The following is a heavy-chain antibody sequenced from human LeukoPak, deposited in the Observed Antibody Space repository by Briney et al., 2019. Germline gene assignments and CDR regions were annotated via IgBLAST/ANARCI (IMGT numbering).Heavy chain of an antibody. CDR3: ATQGGGGYERQWLSAFDM. D-gene: IGHD5-12*01. Sequence: GGSLRLSCAASGFTFSYAWMSWVRQAPGKGLEWVGRIKSNTDDGTTDFAAPVKGRATISRDDSKNTLYLQMNSLRTDDTAVYYCATQGGGGYERQWLSAFDMWGQGTMVTVSP. CDR2: IKSNTDDGTT. J-gene: IGHJ3*02. CDR1: GFTFSYAW. V-gene: IGHV3-15*01.